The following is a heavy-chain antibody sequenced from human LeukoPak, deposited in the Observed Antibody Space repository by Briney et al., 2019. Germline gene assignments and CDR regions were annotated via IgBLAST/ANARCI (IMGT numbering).Heavy chain of an antibody. D-gene: IGHD1-26*01. J-gene: IGHJ4*02. V-gene: IGHV3-33*01. Sequence: GRSLRLSCAASGFTFSSYGMHWVRQAPGKGLEWVAVIWYDGSNKYYADSVKGRFTISRDNSKNTLYLQMNSLRAEDTAVYYCARELVGATRFDYWGQGTLVTVSS. CDR3: ARELVGATRFDY. CDR2: IWYDGSNK. CDR1: GFTFSSYG.